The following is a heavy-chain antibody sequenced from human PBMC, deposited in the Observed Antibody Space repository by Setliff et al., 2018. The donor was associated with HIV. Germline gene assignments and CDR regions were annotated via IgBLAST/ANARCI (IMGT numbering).Heavy chain of an antibody. J-gene: IGHJ4*02. CDR1: GGSISSYY. CDR3: ARAYFGSGIYY. Sequence: PSETLSLTCTVSGGSISSYYWGWIRQPPGKGLEWIGTISYTGSTYYDPSLKSRVTISLDTSKNQFFLKLSSVTAPDTAIYYCARAYFGSGIYYWGQGTLVTVS. V-gene: IGHV4-39*01. D-gene: IGHD3-10*01. CDR2: ISYTGST.